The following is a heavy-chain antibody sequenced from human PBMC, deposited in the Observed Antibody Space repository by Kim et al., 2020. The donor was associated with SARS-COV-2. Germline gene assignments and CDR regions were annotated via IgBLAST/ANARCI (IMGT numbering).Heavy chain of an antibody. V-gene: IGHV3-7*01. CDR1: GFTFSSYW. CDR3: ARDNQRWFDP. Sequence: GGSLRLSCAASGFTFSSYWMAWVRQSPGKGLEWVANIKEDGSEKNYVYSVRGRFTISRDNAKNSLFLQMNSLRDEDTAVYYCARDNQRWFDPWGQGTLVT. CDR2: IKEDGSEK. J-gene: IGHJ5*02.